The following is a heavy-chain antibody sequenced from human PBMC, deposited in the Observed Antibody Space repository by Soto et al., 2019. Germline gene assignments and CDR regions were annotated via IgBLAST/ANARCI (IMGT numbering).Heavy chain of an antibody. V-gene: IGHV3-33*01. CDR3: ARGNVGELLGVWESHVDYYYYCMDV. D-gene: IGHD3-10*01. CDR2: IWYDGSNK. Sequence: GSLRLSCAASGFTFSSYGMHWVRQAPGKGLEWVAVIWYDGSNKYYADSVKGRFTISRDNSKNTLYLQMNRLRAEDTAVYYCARGNVGELLGVWESHVDYYYYCMDVWGQGTTVTVSS. J-gene: IGHJ6*02. CDR1: GFTFSSYG.